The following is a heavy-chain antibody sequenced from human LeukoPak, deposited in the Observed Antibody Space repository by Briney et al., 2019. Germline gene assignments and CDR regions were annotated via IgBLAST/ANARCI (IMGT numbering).Heavy chain of an antibody. CDR2: INPSGGST. J-gene: IGHJ6*03. V-gene: IGHV1-46*03. Sequence: GASVKVSCKASGYTFTSYYMHWVRQAPGQGLEWMGIINPSGGSTSYAQKFQGGVTMTRDTSTSTVYMELSSLRSEDTAVYYCARVQKRQLGTSWYYYYMDVWGKGTTVTVSS. D-gene: IGHD6-6*01. CDR1: GYTFTSYY. CDR3: ARVQKRQLGTSWYYYYMDV.